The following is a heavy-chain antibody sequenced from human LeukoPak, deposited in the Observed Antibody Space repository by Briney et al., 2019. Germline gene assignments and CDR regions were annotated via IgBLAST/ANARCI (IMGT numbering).Heavy chain of an antibody. V-gene: IGHV5-51*01. D-gene: IGHD6-19*01. CDR2: IYPGDSVP. J-gene: IGHJ4*02. CDR1: GYSFTSYW. CDR3: ARMEIAVAGTDY. Sequence: GESLKISCKGSGYSFTSYWIGWVRQMPGKGLEWMGIIYPGDSVPRYSPSFQGQVTISADKSISTAYLQWSSLQASDTAMYYCARMEIAVAGTDYWGQGTLATVSS.